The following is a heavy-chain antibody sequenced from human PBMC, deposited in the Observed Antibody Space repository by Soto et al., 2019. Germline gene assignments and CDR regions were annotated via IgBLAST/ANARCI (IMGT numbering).Heavy chain of an antibody. D-gene: IGHD3-3*01. CDR2: ISCSSSYI. J-gene: IGHJ6*02. V-gene: IGHV3-21*01. Sequence: GGSRRLSFSASGFTFSSYAMHWVRQAPGKGLEWVAFISCSSSYIYYADSVKGRFTISSDNAKNSLYLQMNSLRAEDTAVYYCARDLNTIFGVVTSYYYYYGMDVWGQGTTVTVSS. CDR1: GFTFSSYA. CDR3: ARDLNTIFGVVTSYYYYYGMDV.